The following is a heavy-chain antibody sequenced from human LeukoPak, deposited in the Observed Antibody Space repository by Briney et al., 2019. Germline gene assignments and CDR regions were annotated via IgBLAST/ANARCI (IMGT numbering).Heavy chain of an antibody. CDR2: IYSGGST. J-gene: IGHJ4*02. CDR3: AKGPFYDSSGYPETFDY. V-gene: IGHV3-66*01. D-gene: IGHD3-22*01. Sequence: GGSLRLSCAASGFTVSSNYMSWVRQAPGKGLEWVSVIYSGGSTYYADSVKGRFTISRDNSKNTLYLQMNSLRAEDTAVYYCAKGPFYDSSGYPETFDYWGQGTLVTVSS. CDR1: GFTVSSNY.